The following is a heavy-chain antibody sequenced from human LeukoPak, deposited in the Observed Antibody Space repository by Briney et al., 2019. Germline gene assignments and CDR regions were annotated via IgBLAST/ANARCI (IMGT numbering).Heavy chain of an antibody. Sequence: PSETLSLTCTVSGGSISSYYWSWIRQPPGKGLEWIGYIYYSGSTNYNPSLKSRATISVDTSKNQFPLKLSSVTAADTAVYYCAGSMVRGTFDYWGQGTLVTVSS. D-gene: IGHD3-10*01. CDR2: IYYSGST. CDR3: AGSMVRGTFDY. V-gene: IGHV4-59*08. J-gene: IGHJ4*02. CDR1: GGSISSYY.